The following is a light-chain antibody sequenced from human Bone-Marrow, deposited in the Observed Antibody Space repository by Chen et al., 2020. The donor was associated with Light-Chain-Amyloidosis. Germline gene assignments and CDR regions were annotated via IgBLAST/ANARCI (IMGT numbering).Light chain of an antibody. CDR2: GAS. J-gene: IGKJ1*01. CDR3: QQYDTSPRT. V-gene: IGKV3-20*01. Sequence: EIVLTQSPGTLSLSPGDRATLSCRASQTFSNNYLAWFQNKPGQAPRLLIYGASGRAPGVPDRFRGSGSGTEFTLTITRLEPEDFAVYYCQQYDTSPRTFGHGTKVEV. CDR1: QTFSNNY.